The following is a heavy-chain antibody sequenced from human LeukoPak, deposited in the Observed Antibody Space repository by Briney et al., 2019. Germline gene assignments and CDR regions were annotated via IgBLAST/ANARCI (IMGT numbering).Heavy chain of an antibody. CDR1: GGSISTTNYY. J-gene: IGHJ4*02. CDR3: ARGGSSSGYSLDY. CDR2: VYYSGST. Sequence: SETLSLTCTVSGGSISTTNYYWGWIRQSPGKGLEWFGCVYYSGSTNYNPSLKSRVTISVDTSKNQFSLKLSSVTAADTAVYYCARGGSSSGYSLDYWGQGTLVTVSS. V-gene: IGHV4-39*07. D-gene: IGHD3-22*01.